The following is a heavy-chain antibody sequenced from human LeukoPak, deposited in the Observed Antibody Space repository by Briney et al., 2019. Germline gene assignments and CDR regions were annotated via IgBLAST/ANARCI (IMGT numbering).Heavy chain of an antibody. CDR2: ISGSGGST. V-gene: IGHV3-23*01. D-gene: IGHD6-13*01. CDR1: GFTFSSYA. Sequence: GGSLRLSCAASGFTFSSYAMNWVRQAPGKGLEWVSAISGSGGSTYYADSVKGRFTISRDNSKNTLYLQMNSPRAEDTAVYYCAKVPRVVSAAAGPLFDYWGQGTLVTVSS. CDR3: AKVPRVVSAAAGPLFDY. J-gene: IGHJ4*02.